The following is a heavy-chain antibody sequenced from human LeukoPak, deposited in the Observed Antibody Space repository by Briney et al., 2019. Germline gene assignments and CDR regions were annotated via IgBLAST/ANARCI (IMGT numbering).Heavy chain of an antibody. Sequence: SGTLSLTCTVSGGSISSYYWSWIRQPAGKGLEWVGRIYTSGSTNYNPSLKSRVTMSVDTSKNQFSLKLSSVTAADTAVYYCARGFYYDSSGQFAPGAFDIWGQGTMVTVSS. CDR1: GGSISSYY. V-gene: IGHV4-4*07. CDR3: ARGFYYDSSGQFAPGAFDI. J-gene: IGHJ3*02. CDR2: IYTSGST. D-gene: IGHD3-22*01.